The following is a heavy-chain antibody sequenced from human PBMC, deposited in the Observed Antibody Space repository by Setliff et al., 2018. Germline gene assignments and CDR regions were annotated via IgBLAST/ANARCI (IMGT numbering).Heavy chain of an antibody. CDR1: GYSISSGFS. J-gene: IGHJ6*02. CDR2: ILFSGDT. CDR3: ARARPATIAGVVPGVADFGIDV. D-gene: IGHD2-2*01. Sequence: SETLSLTCAVSGYSISSGFSWVWIRQSPGKGLEWIGRILFSGDTYYNPSLNSRVTISADTSKNQFSLTLSSVTAADTAVYYCARARPATIAGVVPGVADFGIDVWGQGTTVTVSS. V-gene: IGHV4-38-2*01.